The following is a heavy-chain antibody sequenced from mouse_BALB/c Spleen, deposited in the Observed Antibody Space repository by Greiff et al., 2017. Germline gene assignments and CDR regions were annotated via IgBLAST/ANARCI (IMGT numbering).Heavy chain of an antibody. J-gene: IGHJ2*01. Sequence: QVQLQQPGAELVKPGASVKLSCKASGYTFTSYWMHWVKQRPGQGLEWIGEINPSNGRTNYNEKFKSKATLTVDKSSSTAYMQLSSLTSEDSAVYYCARYNYASPPYWGQGTTLTVSS. CDR2: INPSNGRT. V-gene: IGHV1S81*02. D-gene: IGHD1-3*01. CDR3: ARYNYASPPY. CDR1: GYTFTSYW.